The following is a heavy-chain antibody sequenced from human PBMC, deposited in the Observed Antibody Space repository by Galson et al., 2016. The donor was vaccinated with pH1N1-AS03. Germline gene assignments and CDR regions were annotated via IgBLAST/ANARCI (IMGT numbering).Heavy chain of an antibody. J-gene: IGHJ4*02. Sequence: SLRPSCAVSGLSVAKNYMSWVRQAPGKGLEWVSSIYTGGDTFYTDSVRGRFTISRGDSKNTLYLQMNSLRAADTAMYYCARVDSSTYSDGWVPFDYWGQGTLVTVSS. CDR1: GLSVAKNY. D-gene: IGHD5-24*01. CDR3: ARVDSSTYSDGWVPFDY. CDR2: IYTGGDT. V-gene: IGHV3-53*01.